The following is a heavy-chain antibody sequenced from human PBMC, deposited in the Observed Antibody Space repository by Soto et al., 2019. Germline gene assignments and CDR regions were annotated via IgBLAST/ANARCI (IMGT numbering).Heavy chain of an antibody. J-gene: IGHJ4*02. CDR1: GDSISTNHW. V-gene: IGHV4-4*02. CDR2: VYHSGST. CDR3: ASSGGGEDY. Sequence: QVQLQESGPGLVKPSGTLSLTCAVSGDSISTNHWWTWVRQPPGKGLEWIGEVYHSGSTNYSPSLTSRVVISVDMSNNLFSLTLTSVTAADTAVYYCASSGGGEDYWGQGTLVTVSS. D-gene: IGHD3-16*01.